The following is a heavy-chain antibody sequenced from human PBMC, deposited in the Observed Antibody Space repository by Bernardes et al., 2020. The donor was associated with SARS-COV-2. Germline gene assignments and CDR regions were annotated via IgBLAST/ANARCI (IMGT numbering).Heavy chain of an antibody. D-gene: IGHD6-19*01. Sequence: SETLSLTCTVSGGSIRSSSYYWGWIRQPPGKGLEWIGSIYYRGSTYYNPSLKSRVTISVDTSKNQFSLKLSSVTAADTAVYYCASGASSGRGGDWFDPWGQGTLVTVSS. CDR3: ASGASSGRGGDWFDP. CDR2: IYYRGST. J-gene: IGHJ5*02. CDR1: GGSIRSSSYY. V-gene: IGHV4-39*01.